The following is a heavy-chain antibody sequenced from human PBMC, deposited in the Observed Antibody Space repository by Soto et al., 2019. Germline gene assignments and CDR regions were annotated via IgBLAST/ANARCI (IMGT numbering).Heavy chain of an antibody. V-gene: IGHV1-69*01. CDR3: ASSYGVSWYGDF. D-gene: IGHD6-13*01. J-gene: IGHJ4*02. CDR2: TIPVSGTT. CDR1: GDSFNDYP. Sequence: QVQLVQSGAEVRKPGSSVKVSCHSSGDSFNDYPVTWVRQARGQGLEWMGGTIPVSGTTNYAQEFQGRVTITADVSTSTVYMELSSLKYEDTALYYCASSYGVSWYGDFWGQGTLVTVSS.